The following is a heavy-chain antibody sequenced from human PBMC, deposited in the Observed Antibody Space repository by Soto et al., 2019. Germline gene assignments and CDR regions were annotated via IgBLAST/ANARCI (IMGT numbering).Heavy chain of an antibody. Sequence: KPSETLSLTCTVSSGPFSTYYWSWIWQPAGKGLEWIGRIYSSGSTLYNPSLKSRVTMSVDTSKNQISLKLSSVTAADTAVYYCARASAVAGNWFDPWGQGTLVTVSS. D-gene: IGHD6-19*01. CDR3: ARASAVAGNWFDP. V-gene: IGHV4-4*07. J-gene: IGHJ5*02. CDR2: IYSSGST. CDR1: SGPFSTYY.